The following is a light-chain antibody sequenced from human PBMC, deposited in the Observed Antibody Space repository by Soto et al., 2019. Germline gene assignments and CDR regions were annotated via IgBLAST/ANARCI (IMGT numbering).Light chain of an antibody. CDR2: DAS. Sequence: DVLLTQSPSTLSSSLGDTVTLSCRASQSVDCWLAWYQQKTGKAPNLIIYDASSLETGVPSRFSGGGSGTDFTLSISGLQPDDLATYYCQQYNSSPKTFGQGTKVDI. J-gene: IGKJ2*01. CDR3: QQYNSSPKT. CDR1: QSVDCW. V-gene: IGKV1-5*01.